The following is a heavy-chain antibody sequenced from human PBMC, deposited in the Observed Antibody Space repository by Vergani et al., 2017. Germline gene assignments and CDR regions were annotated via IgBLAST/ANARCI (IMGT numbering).Heavy chain of an antibody. Sequence: EVQLLESGGGLVQPGGSLRLSCAASGFTFDDYAMHWVRQAPGKGLEWVSGISWNSGSIGYADSVKGRFTISRDNAKNSLYLQMNSLRAEDTALYYCAKDESSSLYYYYGMDVWGQGTTVTVSS. CDR3: AKDESSSLYYYYGMDV. CDR1: GFTFDDYA. CDR2: ISWNSGSI. D-gene: IGHD6-6*01. V-gene: IGHV3-9*01. J-gene: IGHJ6*02.